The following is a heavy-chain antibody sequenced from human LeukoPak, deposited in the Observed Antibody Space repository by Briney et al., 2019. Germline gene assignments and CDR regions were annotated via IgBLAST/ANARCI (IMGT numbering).Heavy chain of an antibody. V-gene: IGHV4-39*01. CDR2: IYYSGST. J-gene: IGHJ2*01. D-gene: IGHD6-19*01. Sequence: SVTLSLTCSVSGDSISTSSYYWGWIRQPPGKGLEWIGTIYYSGSTYYNPSLTSRVTISVGTSKNQFSLKLSSVTAADTAVYFCASRVAVTGHLYFALWGRGTLVTVSS. CDR3: ASRVAVTGHLYFAL. CDR1: GDSISTSSYY.